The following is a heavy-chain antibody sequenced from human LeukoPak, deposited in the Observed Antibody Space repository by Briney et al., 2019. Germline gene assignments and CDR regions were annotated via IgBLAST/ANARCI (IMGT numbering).Heavy chain of an antibody. CDR1: GYTFTGYY. V-gene: IGHV1-2*02. Sequence: GASVKVSCKASGYTFTGYYMHWVRQAPGQGLEWMGWINPNSGGTNYAQKFRGRVTMTRNTSISTAYMELSRLRSDDTAVYYCAIVKGYSSSSVDYWGQGTLVTVSS. CDR3: AIVKGYSSSSVDY. CDR2: INPNSGGT. J-gene: IGHJ4*02. D-gene: IGHD6-6*01.